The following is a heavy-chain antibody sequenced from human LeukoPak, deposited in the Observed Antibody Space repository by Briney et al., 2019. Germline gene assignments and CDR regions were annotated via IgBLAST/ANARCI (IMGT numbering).Heavy chain of an antibody. J-gene: IGHJ4*02. CDR3: ARVGKRYSSSSFNDY. CDR2: IYHSGST. Sequence: SETLSLTCTVSGYSISSGYYWGWIRQPPGKGLEWIGSIYHSGSTYYNPSLKSRVTISVDTSKNQFSLKLSSVTAADTAVYYCARVGKRYSSSSFNDYWGQGTLVTVSS. CDR1: GYSISSGYY. V-gene: IGHV4-38-2*02. D-gene: IGHD6-6*01.